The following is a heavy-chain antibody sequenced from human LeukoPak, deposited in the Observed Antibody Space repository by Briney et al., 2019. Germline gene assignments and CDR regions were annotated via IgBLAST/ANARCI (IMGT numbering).Heavy chain of an antibody. J-gene: IGHJ6*02. Sequence: GRSLRLSCAASGFTFSSYGMHWVRQAPGKGLEWVAVISYDGSNKYYADSVKGRFTISRDNSKNTLYLQMNSLRAEDTAVYYCAKDLSAAGGTTNWGGFYYYYYYGMDVWGLGTTVTVSS. V-gene: IGHV3-30*18. CDR3: AKDLSAAGGTTNWGGFYYYYYYGMDV. D-gene: IGHD6-13*01. CDR1: GFTFSSYG. CDR2: ISYDGSNK.